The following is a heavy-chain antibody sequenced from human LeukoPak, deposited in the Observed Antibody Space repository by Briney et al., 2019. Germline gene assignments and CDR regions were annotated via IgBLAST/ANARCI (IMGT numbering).Heavy chain of an antibody. J-gene: IGHJ4*02. D-gene: IGHD3-16*01. CDR2: IYYSGST. V-gene: IGHV4-39*01. CDR3: ARGETKAAPSGY. Sequence: SETLSLTCTVSGGSISSSSYYWGWIRQPPGKGLEWIGSIYYSGSTYYNPSLKSRVTISVDTSKNQFSPKLSSVTAADTAVYYCARGETKAAPSGYWGQGTLVTVSS. CDR1: GGSISSSSYY.